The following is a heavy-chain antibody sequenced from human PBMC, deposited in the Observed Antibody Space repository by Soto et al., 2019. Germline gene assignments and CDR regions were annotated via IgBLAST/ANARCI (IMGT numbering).Heavy chain of an antibody. Sequence: SETLSLTCTVSGGSISSYYWSWIRQPPGKGLEWIGYIYYSGSTNYNPSLKSRVTISVDTSKNQFSLKLSSVTAADTAVYYCARLACSGGSCYSYYYYYMDVWGKGTTVTVSS. J-gene: IGHJ6*03. CDR2: IYYSGST. CDR3: ARLACSGGSCYSYYYYYMDV. D-gene: IGHD2-15*01. V-gene: IGHV4-59*01. CDR1: GGSISSYY.